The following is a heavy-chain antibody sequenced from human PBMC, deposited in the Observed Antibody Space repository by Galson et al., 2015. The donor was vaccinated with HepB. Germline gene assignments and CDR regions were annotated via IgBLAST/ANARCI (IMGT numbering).Heavy chain of an antibody. CDR2: ISSSGSTI. D-gene: IGHD5-12*01. CDR3: ARGGGYGLGFYMDV. CDR1: GFTFSDYY. V-gene: IGHV3-11*01. J-gene: IGHJ6*03. Sequence: SLRLSCAASGFTFSDYYMSWIRQAPGKGLEWVSYISSSGSTIYYADSVKGRFTISRDTSTSTVYMELSSLRSEDTAVYYCARGGGYGLGFYMDVWGKGTTVTVSS.